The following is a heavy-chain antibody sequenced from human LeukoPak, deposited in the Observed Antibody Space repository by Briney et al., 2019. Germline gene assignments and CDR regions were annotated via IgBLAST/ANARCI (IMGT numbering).Heavy chain of an antibody. D-gene: IGHD3-22*01. CDR3: AREPGDFYYDSSGHDAFDI. V-gene: IGHV4-38-2*02. CDR1: GYFISSGYY. J-gene: IGHJ3*02. CDR2: MFHSGNT. Sequence: SETLSLTCTVSGYFISSGYYWGWIRQSPGKGLEWIGTMFHSGNTYYNPSLNSRVTISVDTSRNQFSLKLSSVTAADTAVYYCAREPGDFYYDSSGHDAFDIWGQGTMVTVSS.